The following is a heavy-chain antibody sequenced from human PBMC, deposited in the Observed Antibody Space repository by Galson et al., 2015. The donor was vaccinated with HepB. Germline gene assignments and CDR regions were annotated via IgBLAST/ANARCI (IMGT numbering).Heavy chain of an antibody. J-gene: IGHJ6*02. D-gene: IGHD2-15*01. Sequence: SLRLSCAASGFTFGDYAMSWFRQAPGKGLERVGLIRSKAYGGTTEYAASVKGRFTISRDDSKSIAYLQMNSLKTEDTAVYYCTRTYGGSFYYYYGMDVWGQGTTVTVSS. CDR1: GFTFGDYA. CDR3: TRTYGGSFYYYYGMDV. CDR2: IRSKAYGGTT. V-gene: IGHV3-49*03.